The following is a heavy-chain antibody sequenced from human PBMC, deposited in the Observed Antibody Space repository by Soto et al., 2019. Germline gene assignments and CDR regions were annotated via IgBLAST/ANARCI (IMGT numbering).Heavy chain of an antibody. Sequence: LRLSCAASGFTFSSYGMHWVRQAPGKGLEWVAVISYDGSNKYYADSVKGRFTISRDNSKNTLYLQMNSLRAEDTAVYYCARDSSIAAGPLDPWGQGTRVTFSS. J-gene: IGHJ5*02. D-gene: IGHD6-6*01. CDR1: GFTFSSYG. CDR3: ARDSSIAAGPLDP. V-gene: IGHV3-30*03. CDR2: ISYDGSNK.